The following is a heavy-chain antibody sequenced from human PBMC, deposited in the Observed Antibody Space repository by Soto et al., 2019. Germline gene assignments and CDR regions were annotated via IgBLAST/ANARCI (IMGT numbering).Heavy chain of an antibody. V-gene: IGHV1-3*01. D-gene: IGHD6-19*01. CDR2: INAGNGNT. CDR1: GYTFTSYA. Sequence: QVQLVQSGAEVKKPGASVKVSCKASGYTFTSYAMHWVRQAPGQRLEWMGWINAGNGNTKYSQKFQGRVTITRDTSASTAYMELSSLRSEDTAVYYCASRQAVAGTNCYYYGMDVWGQGTTVTVSS. CDR3: ASRQAVAGTNCYYYGMDV. J-gene: IGHJ6*02.